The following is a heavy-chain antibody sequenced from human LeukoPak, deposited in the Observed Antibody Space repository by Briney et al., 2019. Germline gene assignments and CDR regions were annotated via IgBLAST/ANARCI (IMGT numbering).Heavy chain of an antibody. V-gene: IGHV3-23*01. Sequence: GGSLRLSCAASGFTFIRYAMSWVRQAPGKGLEWVSAISGSDGSTYYADSVKGRFTISRDNSKNTLYLQMNSLRAEDTAKYYCAKDLSAVAGLIDYWGQGTLVTVSS. CDR2: ISGSDGST. D-gene: IGHD6-19*01. CDR3: AKDLSAVAGLIDY. CDR1: GFTFIRYA. J-gene: IGHJ4*02.